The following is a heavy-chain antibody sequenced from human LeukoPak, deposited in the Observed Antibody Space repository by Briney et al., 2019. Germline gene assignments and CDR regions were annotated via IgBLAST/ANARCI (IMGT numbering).Heavy chain of an antibody. Sequence: ASVKVSCKVSGYTLTELSMHWVRQAPGKGLEWMGGFDPEDGETIYAQKFQGRVTTTEDTSTDTAYMELSSLRSEDTAVYYCATVQILEWFVFDYWGQGTLVTVSS. D-gene: IGHD3-3*01. V-gene: IGHV1-24*01. CDR2: FDPEDGET. CDR3: ATVQILEWFVFDY. J-gene: IGHJ4*02. CDR1: GYTLTELS.